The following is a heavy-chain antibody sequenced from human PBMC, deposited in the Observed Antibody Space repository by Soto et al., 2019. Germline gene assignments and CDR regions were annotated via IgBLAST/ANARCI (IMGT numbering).Heavy chain of an antibody. J-gene: IGHJ4*02. CDR2: IYSGGRT. CDR1: GFTVSSNY. Sequence: EVQLVESGGGLVQPGGSLRLSCAASGFTVSSNYMSWVRQAPGKGLEWVSVIYSGGRTYYADSVQGRFTISRDNSKNTLYLQMNCLRAEDTAVYYCARGGNTSWYWTYYFDYWRQGTLVTVSS. D-gene: IGHD6-13*01. CDR3: ARGGNTSWYWTYYFDY. V-gene: IGHV3-66*01.